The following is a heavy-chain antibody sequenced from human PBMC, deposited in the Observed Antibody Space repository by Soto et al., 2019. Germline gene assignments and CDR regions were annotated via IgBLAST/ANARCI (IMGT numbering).Heavy chain of an antibody. J-gene: IGHJ4*02. CDR2: ISYDGSNK. Sequence: VQLVESGGGVVQPGRSLRLSCAASGFTFSSYGMHWVRQAPGKGLEWVAVISYDGSNKYYADSVKGRFTISRDNSKNTLYLQMNSLRAEDTAVYYCAKGKGNVLRFLEWLLYVDYWGQGTLVTVSS. CDR1: GFTFSSYG. D-gene: IGHD3-3*01. CDR3: AKGKGNVLRFLEWLLYVDY. V-gene: IGHV3-30*18.